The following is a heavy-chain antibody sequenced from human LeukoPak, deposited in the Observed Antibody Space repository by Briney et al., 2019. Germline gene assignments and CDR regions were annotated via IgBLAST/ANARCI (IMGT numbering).Heavy chain of an antibody. J-gene: IGHJ4*02. Sequence: GRSLRLSCAASGFTFSSYAMHWVRQAPGKGLEWVAVISYDGSNKYYADSVKGRFTISRDNSKNTLYLQMNSLRAEDTAVYYCARDGSVTTLFSGYFDYWGQGTLATVSS. CDR2: ISYDGSNK. D-gene: IGHD4-17*01. CDR3: ARDGSVTTLFSGYFDY. CDR1: GFTFSSYA. V-gene: IGHV3-30-3*01.